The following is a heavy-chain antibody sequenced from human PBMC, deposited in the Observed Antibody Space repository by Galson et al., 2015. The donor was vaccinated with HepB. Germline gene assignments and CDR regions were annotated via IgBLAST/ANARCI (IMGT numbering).Heavy chain of an antibody. CDR2: IKEDGSEK. CDR1: GFTFSDYW. V-gene: IGHV3-7*03. Sequence: SLRLSCAASGFTFSDYWMTWVRQAPGKGLEWVANIKEDGSEKNYVDSVKGRFIISRDNAKSSVYVQLNSLRAEDTAVYYCARHLMHVGVVDSWGQGTLVTVSS. D-gene: IGHD3-3*01. CDR3: ARHLMHVGVVDS. J-gene: IGHJ4*02.